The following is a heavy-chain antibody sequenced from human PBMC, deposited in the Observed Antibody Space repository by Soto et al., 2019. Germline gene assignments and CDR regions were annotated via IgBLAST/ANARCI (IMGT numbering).Heavy chain of an antibody. V-gene: IGHV4-30-4*01. CDR2: IYYSGST. Sequence: PSETLSLTCTVSGGSISSGDYYWSWIRQPPGKGLEWIGYIYYSGSTYYNPSLKSRVTISVDTSKNQFSLKLSSVTAADTAVYYCARDADYDSSGYHNWFDPWGQGTLVTVSS. CDR3: ARDADYDSSGYHNWFDP. D-gene: IGHD3-22*01. CDR1: GGSISSGDYY. J-gene: IGHJ5*02.